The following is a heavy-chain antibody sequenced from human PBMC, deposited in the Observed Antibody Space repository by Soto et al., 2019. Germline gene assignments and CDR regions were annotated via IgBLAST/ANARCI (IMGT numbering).Heavy chain of an antibody. D-gene: IGHD6-6*01. CDR2: IIPIFGTA. CDR1: RGTFSSYA. V-gene: IGHV1-69*13. J-gene: IGHJ6*02. CDR3: ARVRGSGVAASLLDYYRMDV. Sequence: GASVKVSCKASRGTFSSYAISWVRQAPGQGXVWMGGIIPIFGTANYAQKFQGRVTITADESTSTAYMELSSLRSEDTAVYYCARVRGSGVAASLLDYYRMDVWGQGTTVTVSS.